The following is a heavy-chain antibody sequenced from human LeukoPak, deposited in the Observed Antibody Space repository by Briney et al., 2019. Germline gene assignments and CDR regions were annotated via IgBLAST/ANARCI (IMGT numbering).Heavy chain of an antibody. CDR3: AKHYDSSDYFYGD. J-gene: IGHJ4*02. V-gene: IGHV3-23*01. CDR1: GFTFSSHG. CDR2: ISGSGDSA. D-gene: IGHD3-22*01. Sequence: GGSLRLSCAASGFTFSSHGMTWVRQAPGKGLRWVSAISGSGDSAQYADTVKGRFTISRDNSKNTLYLQMNSVRAEDTAVYYCAKHYDSSDYFYGDWGQGTLVTVSS.